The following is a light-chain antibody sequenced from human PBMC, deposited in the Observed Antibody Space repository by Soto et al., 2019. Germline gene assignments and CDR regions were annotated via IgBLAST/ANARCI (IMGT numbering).Light chain of an antibody. J-gene: IGKJ3*01. V-gene: IGKV1-9*01. CDR3: QQLNSYPLT. CDR2: AAS. CDR1: QGISSY. Sequence: DLQLTQSPSFLSASVGDRVTITCRASQGISSYLAWYQQKPGKAPKLLLYAASILQNGVPSRFSGSGSGTEFTLTISSLQPEDFASYYCQQLNSYPLTFGPGTQVDIK.